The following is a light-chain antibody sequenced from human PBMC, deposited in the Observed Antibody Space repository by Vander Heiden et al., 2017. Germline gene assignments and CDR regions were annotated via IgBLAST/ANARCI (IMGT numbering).Light chain of an antibody. V-gene: IGKV4-1*01. CDR2: WAS. J-gene: IGKJ2*01. CDR3: QQDDSTPYT. Sequence: DIVMTQSPDSLAVSLGARATINCKSSQNVLYSSNNKNYLAWYQQKPGQPPKLLIYWASTRESGVPDRFSGSASGTDFTLTISILHAEDVTVYCCQQDDSTPYTFGQGTKLXIK. CDR1: QNVLYSSNNKNY.